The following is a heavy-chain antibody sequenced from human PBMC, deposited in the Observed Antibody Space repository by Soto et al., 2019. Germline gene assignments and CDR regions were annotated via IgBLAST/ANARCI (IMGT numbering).Heavy chain of an antibody. CDR1: GFTFDDYA. CDR2: ISWNSGSI. Sequence: EVQLVESGGGLVQPGRSLRLSCAASGFTFDDYAMHWVRQAPGKGLEWVSGISWNSGSIGYADSVKGRFTISRDNAKNSLYLQMNSLRAEDPALYYCARAAVGAARAADAFDIWGQGTMVTVSS. D-gene: IGHD1-26*01. J-gene: IGHJ3*02. CDR3: ARAAVGAARAADAFDI. V-gene: IGHV3-9*01.